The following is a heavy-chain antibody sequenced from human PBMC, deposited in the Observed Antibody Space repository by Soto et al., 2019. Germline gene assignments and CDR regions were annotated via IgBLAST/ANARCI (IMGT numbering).Heavy chain of an antibody. CDR1: GFSLSTSGMR. CDR3: ARIRLGTLAFDI. Sequence: SGPTLVNPTQTLTLTCTFSGFSLSTSGMRVSWIRQPPGKALEWLARIDWDDDKFYSTSLKTRLTISKDTSKNQVVLTMTNMDPVDTATYYCARIRLGTLAFDIWGQGTMVTVSS. CDR2: IDWDDDK. D-gene: IGHD1-1*01. J-gene: IGHJ3*02. V-gene: IGHV2-70*04.